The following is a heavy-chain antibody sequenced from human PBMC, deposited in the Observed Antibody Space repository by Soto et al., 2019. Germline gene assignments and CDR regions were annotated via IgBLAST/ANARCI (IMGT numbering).Heavy chain of an antibody. CDR1: GFTFSSYA. V-gene: IGHV3-23*01. CDR2: ISGSGGST. J-gene: IGHJ4*02. Sequence: VQLLESGGGLVQPGGSLRLSCAASGFTFSSYAMSWFRQAPGKGLEWVSAISGSGGSTYYADSVKGRFTISRDNSNNTLYLQMNSLRAEDTAVYYCAKARYSSGWTVKNGGDYWGQGTLVTVSS. D-gene: IGHD6-19*01. CDR3: AKARYSSGWTVKNGGDY.